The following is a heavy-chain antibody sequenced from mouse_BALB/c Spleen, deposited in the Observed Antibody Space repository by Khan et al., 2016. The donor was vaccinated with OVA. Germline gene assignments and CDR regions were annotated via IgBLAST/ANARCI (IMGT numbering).Heavy chain of an antibody. CDR2: ISYSGSA. D-gene: IGHD1-1*01. CDR3: ARRYYYGDGYFED. CDR1: GYSITSDYA. V-gene: IGHV3-2*02. J-gene: IGHJ1*01. Sequence: VQLKQSGPGLVKPSQSLSLTCTVTGYSITSDYAWNWIRQFPGNKLEWMGYISYSGSANYNPSLKSRISITRDTSEHPFFLQLNYVNTEDSATYDWARRYYYGDGYFEDGGAGTTVTVSS.